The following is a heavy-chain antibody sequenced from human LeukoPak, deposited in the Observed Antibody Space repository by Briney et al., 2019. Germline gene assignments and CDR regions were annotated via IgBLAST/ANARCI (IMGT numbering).Heavy chain of an antibody. Sequence: PSETLSLTCTVSGGSISSYYWSWIRQPPGKGLEWIGYIYYSGSTNYNPSLKSRVTISVDTSKNQFSLKLSSVPAADTAVYYCARDLSAAARFHWFDPWGQGTLVTVSS. J-gene: IGHJ5*02. CDR1: GGSISSYY. D-gene: IGHD6-13*01. CDR3: ARDLSAAARFHWFDP. CDR2: IYYSGST. V-gene: IGHV4-59*01.